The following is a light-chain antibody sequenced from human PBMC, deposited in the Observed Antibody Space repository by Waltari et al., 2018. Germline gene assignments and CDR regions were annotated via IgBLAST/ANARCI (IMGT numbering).Light chain of an antibody. CDR3: QQSFISPWT. J-gene: IGKJ1*01. V-gene: IGKV1-39*01. CDR2: AAS. Sequence: DIQLTQSPSSLSASVGDRVTITCRASQSIATYLNWYQEKPGKAPKLLIFAASSLQSGVPSRFSGSGSGTGFTLSISSLQPEDFATYYCQQSFISPWTFGQGTK. CDR1: QSIATY.